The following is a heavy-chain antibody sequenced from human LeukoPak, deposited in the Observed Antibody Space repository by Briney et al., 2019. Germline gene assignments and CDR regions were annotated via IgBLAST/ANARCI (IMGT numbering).Heavy chain of an antibody. CDR1: GGSFGRYA. J-gene: IGHJ6*02. CDR3: AGLRFLEWSPSPYYYYGMDV. D-gene: IGHD3-3*01. CDR2: IIPIFGTA. Sequence: GASVKVSCKAPGGSFGRYAISWVRQAPGQGLEWMGGIIPIFGTANYAQKFQGRVTITADESTSTAYMELSSLRSEDTAVYYCAGLRFLEWSPSPYYYYGMDVWGQGTTVTVSS. V-gene: IGHV1-69*13.